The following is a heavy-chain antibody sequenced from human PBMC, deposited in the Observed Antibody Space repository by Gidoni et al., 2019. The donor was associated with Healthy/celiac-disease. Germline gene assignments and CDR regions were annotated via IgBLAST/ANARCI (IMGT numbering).Heavy chain of an antibody. D-gene: IGHD1-26*01. CDR3: ARVGHKNAFDI. CDR2: ISYDGSNK. CDR1: GFTFSSYA. J-gene: IGHJ3*02. V-gene: IGHV3-30-3*01. Sequence: QVQLVESGGGVVQPGRSLRLSCAASGFTFSSYAMHWVRQAPGKGLEWVAVISYDGSNKYYADSVKGRFTISRDNSKNTLYLQMNSLRAEDTAVYYCARVGHKNAFDIWGQGTMVTVSS.